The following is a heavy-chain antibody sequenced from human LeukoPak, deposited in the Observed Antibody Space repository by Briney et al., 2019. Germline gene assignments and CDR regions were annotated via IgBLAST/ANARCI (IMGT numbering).Heavy chain of an antibody. CDR3: ACIVGATDYYYYGMGV. D-gene: IGHD1-26*01. Sequence: ASVKVSCKASGYTFTSYYMHWVRQAPGQGLEWMGIINPSGGSTSYAQKFQGRVTMTRDTSTSTVYMELSSLRSEDTAVYYCACIVGATDYYYYGMGVWGQGTTVTVSS. CDR2: INPSGGST. CDR1: GYTFTSYY. J-gene: IGHJ6*02. V-gene: IGHV1-46*01.